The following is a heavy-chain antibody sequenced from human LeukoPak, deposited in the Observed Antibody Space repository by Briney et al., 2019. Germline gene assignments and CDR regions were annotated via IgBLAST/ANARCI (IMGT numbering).Heavy chain of an antibody. D-gene: IGHD6-19*01. J-gene: IGHJ4*02. CDR1: GFTFSDHY. V-gene: IGHV3-72*01. CDR2: IRNNVNSYIT. CDR3: TRVAPVTGSRYFDY. Sequence: GGSLRLSCAASGFTFSDHYMDWVRQAPGKGLEWVGRIRNNVNSYITEYAASVTGRFPISRDDSKNSLYLQMNSLKTEDTAVYYCTRVAPVTGSRYFDYWGQGALVTVSS.